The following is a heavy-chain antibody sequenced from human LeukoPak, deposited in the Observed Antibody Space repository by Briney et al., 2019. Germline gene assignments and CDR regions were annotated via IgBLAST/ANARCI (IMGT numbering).Heavy chain of an antibody. CDR1: GGSISSSSYY. CDR3: ARGITGTTWFSDWFDP. CDR2: IYYSGST. Sequence: PSETLSLTCTVSGGSISSSSYYWGWIRQPPGKGLEWIGSIYYSGSTYYNPSFKSRVTISVDTSKNQFSLKLSSVTAADTAVYYCARGITGTTWFSDWFDPWGQGTLVTVSS. D-gene: IGHD1-7*01. V-gene: IGHV4-39*01. J-gene: IGHJ5*02.